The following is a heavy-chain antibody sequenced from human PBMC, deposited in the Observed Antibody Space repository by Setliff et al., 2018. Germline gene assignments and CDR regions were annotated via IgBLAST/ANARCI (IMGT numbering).Heavy chain of an antibody. Sequence: PGGSLRLSCAASGFTFSRYWMTWVRRAPGKGLEWVANIKQDESEKYYVDSVKGRFTISRDNAKNSLNLEMNSLRAEDTAVYYCAREGVDTRSSTDYRYYMDVWGKGTTVTVSS. CDR2: IKQDESEK. D-gene: IGHD5-18*01. V-gene: IGHV3-7*03. CDR1: GFTFSRYW. J-gene: IGHJ6*03. CDR3: AREGVDTRSSTDYRYYMDV.